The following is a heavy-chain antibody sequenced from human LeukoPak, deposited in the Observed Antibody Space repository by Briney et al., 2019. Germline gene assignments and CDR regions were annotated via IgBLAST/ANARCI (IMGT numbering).Heavy chain of an antibody. J-gene: IGHJ4*02. V-gene: IGHV1-18*01. CDR1: GYTFTSYG. Sequence: ASVKVSCKASGYTFTSYGISWVRQAPGKGLEWMGWISAYNGNTKYAQKLQDRVTMTTDTSTTTAYMEVRSLTSDDTAVYYCARGSAMAQKQLVRHFDSWGQGTLVIVSS. CDR3: ARGSAMAQKQLVRHFDS. D-gene: IGHD6-6*01. CDR2: ISAYNGNT.